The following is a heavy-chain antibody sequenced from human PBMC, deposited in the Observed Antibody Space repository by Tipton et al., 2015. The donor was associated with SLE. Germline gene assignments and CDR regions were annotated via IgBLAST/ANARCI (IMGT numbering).Heavy chain of an antibody. CDR3: ARERQGYGSEPFFDY. V-gene: IGHV4-61*01. Sequence: TLSLTCTVSGGSISSSSYYWGWIRQPPGKGLEWIGYIYYSGSTNYNPSLKSRFTISVDTSKNQFSLKLSSVTAADTAVYYCARERQGYGSEPFFDYWGQGTLVTVSS. J-gene: IGHJ4*02. D-gene: IGHD3-10*01. CDR2: IYYSGST. CDR1: GGSISSSSYY.